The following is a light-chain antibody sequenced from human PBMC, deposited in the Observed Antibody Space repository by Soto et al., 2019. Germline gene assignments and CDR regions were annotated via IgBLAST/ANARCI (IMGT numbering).Light chain of an antibody. CDR2: DVS. V-gene: IGKV3-11*01. Sequence: EIVVTQSPATLSLSPGERATLSCRASQSVGRDYLAWYQQKPGQAPRLVIYDVSDRATGIPARFSGTGSGTDFTLTISSLEPEDFAVYYCHHRSNWPGTFGQGTKV. J-gene: IGKJ1*01. CDR1: QSVGRDY. CDR3: HHRSNWPGT.